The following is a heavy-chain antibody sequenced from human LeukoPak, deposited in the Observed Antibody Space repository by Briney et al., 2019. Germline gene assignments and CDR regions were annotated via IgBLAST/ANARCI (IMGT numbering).Heavy chain of an antibody. J-gene: IGHJ4*02. CDR2: IYYSGST. V-gene: IGHV4-59*01. CDR3: ASTYGDYGLDY. CDR1: GGSISSYY. Sequence: SETLSLTCTVSGGSISSYYWSWIRQPPGKGLEWIGYIYYSGSTNYNPSLKSRVTISVDTSKNQFSLKLSSVTAADTAVYYCASTYGDYGLDYWGQGTLVTVSS. D-gene: IGHD4-17*01.